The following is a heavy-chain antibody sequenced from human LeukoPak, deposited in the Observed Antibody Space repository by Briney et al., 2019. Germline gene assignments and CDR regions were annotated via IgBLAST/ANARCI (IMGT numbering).Heavy chain of an antibody. J-gene: IGHJ3*02. CDR2: ISYDGSNK. CDR3: ARDRSWLRIGSAFDI. Sequence: PGRSLRLSCAASGFTFGSYAMHWVRQAPGKGLEWVALISYDGSNKYYADSVKGRFTISRDNSKNTLYLQMNSLRAEDTAVYYCARDRSWLRIGSAFDIWGQGTMVTVSS. V-gene: IGHV3-30*04. D-gene: IGHD5-12*01. CDR1: GFTFGSYA.